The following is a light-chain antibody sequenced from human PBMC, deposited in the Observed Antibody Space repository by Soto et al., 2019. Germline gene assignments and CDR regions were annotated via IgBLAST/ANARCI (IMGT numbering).Light chain of an antibody. CDR1: SSDVGGYDY. CDR2: EVT. J-gene: IGLJ1*01. V-gene: IGLV2-14*01. CDR3: SSHSSVSTRV. Sequence: QSVLTQPASVSGSPGQSIAISCTGTSSDVGGYDYVSWYQQQPDKAPKLMIYEVTKRPSGVSNRFSGSKSGNTASLTISGLQAEYDADYYCSSHSSVSTRVFGTGTMVTVL.